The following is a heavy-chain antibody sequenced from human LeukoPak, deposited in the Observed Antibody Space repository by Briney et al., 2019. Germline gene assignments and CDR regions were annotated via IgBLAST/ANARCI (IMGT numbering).Heavy chain of an antibody. V-gene: IGHV4-34*01. CDR2: INHSGST. Sequence: SETLSLTCAVYGGSFSGYYWSWIRQPPGKGLEWIGEINHSGSTNYNPSLKSRITISVDTSKNQFSLKLSSVTAADTAVYYCARGSTVVVVAATPDWFDPWGQGTLVTVSS. J-gene: IGHJ5*02. CDR3: ARGSTVVVVAATPDWFDP. CDR1: GGSFSGYY. D-gene: IGHD2-15*01.